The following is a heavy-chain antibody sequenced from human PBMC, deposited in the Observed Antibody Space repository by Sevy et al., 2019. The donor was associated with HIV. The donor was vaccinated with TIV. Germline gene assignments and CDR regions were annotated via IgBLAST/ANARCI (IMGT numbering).Heavy chain of an antibody. CDR1: GFTFSNAW. D-gene: IGHD3-3*01. V-gene: IGHV3-15*01. J-gene: IGHJ6*02. CDR3: TAGGVVTGFYYYYGTDV. Sequence: GGSLRLSCAASGFTFSNAWMSWVRQAPGKGLEWVGRIKSKTDGGTTDYAAPVKGRFTISRDDSKNTLHLQMNSLKTEDTAVYYCTAGGVVTGFYYYYGTDVWGQGTTVTVSS. CDR2: IKSKTDGGTT.